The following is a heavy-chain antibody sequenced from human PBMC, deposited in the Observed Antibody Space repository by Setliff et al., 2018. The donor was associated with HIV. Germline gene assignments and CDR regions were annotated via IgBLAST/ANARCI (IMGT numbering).Heavy chain of an antibody. V-gene: IGHV3-53*01. CDR3: AKGVKRLAP. J-gene: IGHJ5*02. CDR1: GFSVNNNY. CDR2: MNNDGRT. D-gene: IGHD3-10*01. Sequence: GGSLRLSCTASGFSVNNNYMTWVRQAPGKGLEWVSVMNNDGRTYYAESVKGRFTVSRDNSINILYLHMNSLIAEDTAVYYCAKGVKRLAPWGQGTLVTVSS.